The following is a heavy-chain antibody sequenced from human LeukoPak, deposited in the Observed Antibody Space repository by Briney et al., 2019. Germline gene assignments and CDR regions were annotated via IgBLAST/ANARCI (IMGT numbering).Heavy chain of an antibody. CDR1: GFTFSSYG. D-gene: IGHD6-13*01. Sequence: PGGSLRLPCAASGFTFSSYGMHWVRQAPGKGLEWVAFIRYDGSNKYYADSVKGRFTISRDNSKNTLYLQMNSLRAEDTAVYYCAKETVAADAFDIWGQGTMVTVSS. J-gene: IGHJ3*02. CDR3: AKETVAADAFDI. V-gene: IGHV3-30*02. CDR2: IRYDGSNK.